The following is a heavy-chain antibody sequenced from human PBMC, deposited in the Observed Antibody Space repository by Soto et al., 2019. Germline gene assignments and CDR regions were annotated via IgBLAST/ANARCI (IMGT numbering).Heavy chain of an antibody. CDR3: AAYIEGYICGFATY. V-gene: IGHV1-58*01. J-gene: IGHJ4*02. CDR2: IDVGSANA. Sequence: QMQLVQSGPEVKKPGTSVKVSCKASGLTFSSSAVHWVRQARGHRLEWIGWIDVGSANANYAQMRQERDTISRDMSTITAYMKLSSILPEDTAVYYGAAYIEGYICGFATYCGQRAPVTVSS. CDR1: GLTFSSSA. D-gene: IGHD2-15*01.